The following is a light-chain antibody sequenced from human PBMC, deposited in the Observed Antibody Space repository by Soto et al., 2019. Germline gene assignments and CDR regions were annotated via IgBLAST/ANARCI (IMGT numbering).Light chain of an antibody. CDR3: QQSDSIPIT. CDR1: QTISSW. CDR2: KAS. J-gene: IGKJ5*01. Sequence: DIQMTQSPSTLSGSVWDRVTITCRASQTISSWLAWYQQKPGKAPKLLIYKASTLKSGVPSRFSGSGSGTEFTLTISSLQPEDFATYYCQQSDSIPITFGQGTRLEIK. V-gene: IGKV1-5*03.